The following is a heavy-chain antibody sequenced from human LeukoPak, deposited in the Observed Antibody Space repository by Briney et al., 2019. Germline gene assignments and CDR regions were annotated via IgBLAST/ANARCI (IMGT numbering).Heavy chain of an antibody. CDR2: ISKSGDDT. CDR1: GFTVSSNY. D-gene: IGHD6-19*01. J-gene: IGHJ4*02. V-gene: IGHV3-23*01. CDR3: VKDELAVAIFDY. Sequence: GGSLRLSCAASGFTVSSNYMSWVRQAPGKGLEWVSAISKSGDDTYYADPVKGRFVISRDNFNNMLYLQMNSLRAEDTAVYYCVKDELAVAIFDYWGQGTLVTVSS.